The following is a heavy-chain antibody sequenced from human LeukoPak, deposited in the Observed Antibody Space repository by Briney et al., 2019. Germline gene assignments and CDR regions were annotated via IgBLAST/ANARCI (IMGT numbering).Heavy chain of an antibody. D-gene: IGHD6-19*01. V-gene: IGHV3-23*01. J-gene: IGHJ5*02. CDR1: GFTFSNYD. CDR3: AKDLSRAVAADWFDP. Sequence: GGSLRVSCAASGFTFSNYDMSWVRQAPGKGLEWVSSISDSGGSTYYADSVKGRFTISRDNSKNTLYLQMTNLRAADTAVYYCAKDLSRAVAADWFDPWDQGSLLTVSS. CDR2: ISDSGGST.